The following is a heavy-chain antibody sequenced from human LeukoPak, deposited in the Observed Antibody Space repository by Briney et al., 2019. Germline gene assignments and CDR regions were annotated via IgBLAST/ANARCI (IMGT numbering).Heavy chain of an antibody. CDR2: IKQDGSEK. J-gene: IGHJ6*02. CDR1: GFTFSSYW. D-gene: IGHD3-10*01. V-gene: IGHV3-7*01. CDR3: ARGHYYYGSGRDYYYGMDV. Sequence: GGSLRLSCAASGFTFSSYWMSWVRQAPGKGLEWVANIKQDGSEKYYVDSVKGRFTISRDNAKNSLYLQMNSLRAEDTAVYYCARGHYYYGSGRDYYYGMDVWGQGTTVTVSS.